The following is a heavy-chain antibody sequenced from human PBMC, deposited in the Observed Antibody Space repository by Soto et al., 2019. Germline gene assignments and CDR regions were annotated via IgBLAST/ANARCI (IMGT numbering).Heavy chain of an antibody. CDR3: ARSSGTYSLDF. CDR2: INPFSGGA. Sequence: ASVKVSCKTSGYTFTDHYVHWVRQAPGQGLEWLGWINPFSGGAKYPQRFKDRVSMTADTSISTVYMYLTSLTSDDTAIYYCARSSGTYSLDFWGQGTLVTVSS. D-gene: IGHD3-10*01. J-gene: IGHJ4*02. V-gene: IGHV1-2*02. CDR1: GYTFTDHY.